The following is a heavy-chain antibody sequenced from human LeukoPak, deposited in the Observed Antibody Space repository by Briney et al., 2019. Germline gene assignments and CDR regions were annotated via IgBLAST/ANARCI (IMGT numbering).Heavy chain of an antibody. V-gene: IGHV5-51*07. CDR1: GYSFTNYW. CDR2: IYPGDSDT. J-gene: IGHJ6*02. D-gene: IGHD2-15*01. CDR3: ARSFSVAATDYYYGMDV. Sequence: GESLKISCKGSGYSFTNYWIGWVHQMPGKGLEWMGIIYPGDSDTRYSPSFQGQVTISADKSISTAYLQWSSLKASDTAMYYCARSFSVAATDYYYGMDVWGQGTTVTVSS.